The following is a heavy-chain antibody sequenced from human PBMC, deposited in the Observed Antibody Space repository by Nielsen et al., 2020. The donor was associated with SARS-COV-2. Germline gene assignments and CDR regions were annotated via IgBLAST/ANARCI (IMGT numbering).Heavy chain of an antibody. CDR1: GFTFSSYD. CDR3: ARGSYYGGFDP. D-gene: IGHD3-22*01. J-gene: IGHJ5*02. Sequence: GGSLRLSCVASGFTFSSYDMHWVRQATGKGLEWVSAIGTAGDTYYPGSVKGRFTISRENAKNSSYLQMNSLRAGDTAVYYCARGSYYGGFDPWGQGTLVTVSS. CDR2: IGTAGDT. V-gene: IGHV3-13*04.